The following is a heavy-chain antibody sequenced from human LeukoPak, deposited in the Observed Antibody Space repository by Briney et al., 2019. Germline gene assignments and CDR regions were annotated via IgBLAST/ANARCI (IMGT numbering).Heavy chain of an antibody. D-gene: IGHD3-16*02. J-gene: IGHJ4*02. Sequence: ASVKVACKASGYTFTSYDIDWVRQATGQGLEWMGWMNPNRGNTGHAQKFQGRATMTTHTSISTAYIELTSLRSDDTAVYYCARGQVHDYVWGSYRYPFDYWGQGTLGSVSS. V-gene: IGHV1-8*01. CDR3: ARGQVHDYVWGSYRYPFDY. CDR2: MNPNRGNT. CDR1: GYTFTSYD.